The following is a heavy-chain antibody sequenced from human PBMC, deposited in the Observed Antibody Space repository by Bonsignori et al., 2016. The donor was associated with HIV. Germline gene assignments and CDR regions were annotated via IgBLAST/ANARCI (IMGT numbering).Heavy chain of an antibody. D-gene: IGHD3-3*01. J-gene: IGHJ6*03. CDR1: GGSFSPFY. V-gene: IGHV4-34*02. CDR3: ARASAEDEWLSYRFGGKYYYMDV. CDR2: INHSGST. Sequence: QVQLQQWGAGLLKPSETLSLTCAVYGGSFSPFYWTWIRQTPGKGLEWIGEINHSGSTNYNPSLESRVSMSVDTSKNHFSLKLTSVTAADTAVYFCARASAEDEWLSYRFGGKYYYMDVWGKGPRSPS.